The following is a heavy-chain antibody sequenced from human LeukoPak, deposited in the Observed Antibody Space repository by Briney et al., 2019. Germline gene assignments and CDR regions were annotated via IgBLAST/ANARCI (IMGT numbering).Heavy chain of an antibody. D-gene: IGHD3-10*01. CDR1: GGSISSNY. Sequence: SETLSLTCTVSGGSISSNYWSWIRQSPGKGLEWIGYIYYTGNTNYNPSLKSRVTMSLDTSKNQFSLTLSSVTAADTAVYYCAGTLITMVRGVDYWGQGTLVTVSS. J-gene: IGHJ4*02. CDR3: AGTLITMVRGVDY. CDR2: IYYTGNT. V-gene: IGHV4-59*01.